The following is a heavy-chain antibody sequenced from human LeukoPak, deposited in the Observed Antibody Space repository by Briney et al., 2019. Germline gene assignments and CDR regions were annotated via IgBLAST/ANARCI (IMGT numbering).Heavy chain of an antibody. CDR3: AKGQSRYAYIFDY. Sequence: PGGSLRLSSAASGFTVSSNYMSWVRQAPGKGLEWVSVIYSGGSTNYADSVKGRFTISRDNSNNTLYLQMNSLRAEDTAVYYCAKGQSRYAYIFDYWGQGTLVTVSS. V-gene: IGHV3-53*01. D-gene: IGHD5-24*01. CDR1: GFTVSSNY. CDR2: IYSGGST. J-gene: IGHJ4*02.